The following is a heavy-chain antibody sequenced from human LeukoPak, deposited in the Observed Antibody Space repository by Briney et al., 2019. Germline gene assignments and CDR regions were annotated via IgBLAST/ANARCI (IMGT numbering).Heavy chain of an antibody. J-gene: IGHJ4*02. V-gene: IGHV4-61*02. CDR3: ARGYALGPYYFDY. CDR1: GGSISSGSYY. D-gene: IGHD5-12*01. CDR2: IYTSGST. Sequence: SETLSLTCTVSGGSISSGSYYWSWIRQPAGKGLEWIERIYTSGSTDYNPSLKSRVTISVDTSKNQFSLKLSSVTAADTAVYYCARGYALGPYYFDYWGQGTLVTVSS.